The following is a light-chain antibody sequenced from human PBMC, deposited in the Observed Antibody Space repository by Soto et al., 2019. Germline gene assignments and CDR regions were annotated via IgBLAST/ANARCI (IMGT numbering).Light chain of an antibody. J-gene: IGLJ2*01. CDR1: SSDVGSYNL. V-gene: IGLV2-23*01. Sequence: QSALTQPASVSGSPGQSITISCTGTSSDVGSYNLVSWYQHHPGKAPKLMIYEGSKRPSGVSNRFSGSKSGNTASLAISGLQAEDDADYYCCSCAWSSTLVVFGGGTKVTVL. CDR3: CSCAWSSTLVV. CDR2: EGS.